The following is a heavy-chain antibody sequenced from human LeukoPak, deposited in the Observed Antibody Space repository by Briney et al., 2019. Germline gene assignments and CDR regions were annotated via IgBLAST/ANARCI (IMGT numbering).Heavy chain of an antibody. CDR2: INPSGGST. V-gene: IGHV1-46*01. CDR3: ARRSRIWAARPGSWFDP. CDR1: GYTFTSYY. D-gene: IGHD6-6*01. J-gene: IGHJ5*02. Sequence: ASVKVSCKASGYTFTSYYMHWVRQAPGQGLEWMGIINPSGGSTSYAQKFQGRVTMTRDTSTSTVYMELSSLRSEDTAVYYCARRSRIWAARPGSWFDPWGQGTLVTVSS.